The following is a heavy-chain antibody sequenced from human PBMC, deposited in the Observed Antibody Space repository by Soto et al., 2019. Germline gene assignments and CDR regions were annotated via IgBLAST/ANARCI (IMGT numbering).Heavy chain of an antibody. J-gene: IGHJ6*03. CDR2: IIPIFGTA. D-gene: IGHD4-17*01. V-gene: IGHV1-69*05. CDR1: GGTFSSYA. CDR3: ARGEQYGDYTEPGYYYYMDV. Sequence: SVKVSCKASGGTFSSYAISWVRQAPGQGLEWMGGIIPIFGTANYAQKFQGRVTITRDTSASTAYMELSSLRSEDTAVYYCARGEQYGDYTEPGYYYYMDVWGKGTTVTVSS.